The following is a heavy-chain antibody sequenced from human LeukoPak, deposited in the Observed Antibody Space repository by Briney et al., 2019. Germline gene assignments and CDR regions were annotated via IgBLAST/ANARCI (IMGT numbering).Heavy chain of an antibody. D-gene: IGHD2-15*01. CDR2: IWYDGSNK. V-gene: IGHV3-33*01. Sequence: GGSLRLSCAASGFTFSSYGMHWVRQAPGKGLEWVAVIWYDGSNKYHADSVKGRFTISRDNSKNTLYLQMNSLRVEDTAVYYCARAHCSGGSCYGNYYYYYGTDVWGQGTTVTVSS. CDR3: ARAHCSGGSCYGNYYYYYGTDV. CDR1: GFTFSSYG. J-gene: IGHJ6*02.